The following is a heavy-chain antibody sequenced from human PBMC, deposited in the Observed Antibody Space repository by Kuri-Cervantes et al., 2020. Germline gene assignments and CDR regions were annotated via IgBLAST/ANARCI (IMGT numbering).Heavy chain of an antibody. CDR1: GYSISSGYY. Sequence: SETLSLTCAVSGYSISSGYYWGWIRQPPGKGLEWIGSIYHSGSTYYNPSLKSRVTISVDTSKNQFSLKLSSVTAADTAVYYCARAPPRSTVAALDYWGQGTLVTVSS. CDR3: ARAPPRSTVAALDY. D-gene: IGHD6-19*01. CDR2: IYHSGST. V-gene: IGHV4-38-2*01. J-gene: IGHJ4*02.